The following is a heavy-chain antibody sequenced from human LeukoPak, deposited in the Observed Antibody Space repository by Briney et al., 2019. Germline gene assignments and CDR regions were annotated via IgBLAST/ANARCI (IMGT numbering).Heavy chain of an antibody. CDR1: GYTFTGYH. V-gene: IGHV1-2*02. CDR3: AREDIVATSKFDY. J-gene: IGHJ4*02. CDR2: INPNSGGT. Sequence: ASVKVSCKASGYTFTGYHMHWVRQAPGQGLEWMGWINPNSGGTNYAQKFQGRVTMTRDTSISTAYMELSRLRSDDTAVYYCAREDIVATSKFDYWGQGTLVTVSS. D-gene: IGHD5-12*01.